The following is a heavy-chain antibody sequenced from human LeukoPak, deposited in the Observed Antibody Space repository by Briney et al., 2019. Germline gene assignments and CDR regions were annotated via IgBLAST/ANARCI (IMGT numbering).Heavy chain of an antibody. V-gene: IGHV1-2*02. CDR2: INPNSGGT. D-gene: IGHD6-6*01. CDR3: ARVGSSYAWFDP. J-gene: IGHJ5*02. Sequence: ASVKVSCKASGYTFTGYYMHWLRQAPGQGLEWMGWINPNSGGTNYAQKFQGRVTMTRDTSISTAYMELSRLRSDDTAVYYCARVGSSYAWFDPWGQGTLVTVSS. CDR1: GYTFTGYY.